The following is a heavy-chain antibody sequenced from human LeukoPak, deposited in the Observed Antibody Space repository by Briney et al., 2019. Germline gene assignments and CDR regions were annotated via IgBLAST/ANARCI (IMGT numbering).Heavy chain of an antibody. V-gene: IGHV4-59*01. CDR3: ARDLRADY. CDR1: GASITSYY. D-gene: IGHD3-16*01. Sequence: PSETLSLTCTVSGASITSYYWTWIRQPPGKGLEWIGYIHYSGSTNYNPSLKSRVTISVDTSKNQFSLKLSSVTAADTAVYYCARDLRADYWGQGTLVTVSS. CDR2: IHYSGST. J-gene: IGHJ4*02.